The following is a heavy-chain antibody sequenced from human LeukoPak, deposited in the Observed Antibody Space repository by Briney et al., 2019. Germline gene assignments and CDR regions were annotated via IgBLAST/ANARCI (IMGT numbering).Heavy chain of an antibody. CDR1: GGSISSYY. CDR3: ARIWFGELSSNWFDP. D-gene: IGHD3-10*01. CDR2: IYYSGST. Sequence: SETLSLTCTVSGGSISSYYWSWIRQPPGKGLEWIGYIYYSGSTNYNPSLKSRVTISVDTSKNQFSLKLGSVTAADTAVYYCARIWFGELSSNWFDPWGQGTLVTVSS. V-gene: IGHV4-59*08. J-gene: IGHJ5*02.